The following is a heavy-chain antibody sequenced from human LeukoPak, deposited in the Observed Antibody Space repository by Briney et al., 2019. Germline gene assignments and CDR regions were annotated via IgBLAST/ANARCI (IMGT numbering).Heavy chain of an antibody. CDR3: LGAKQWLSFDI. D-gene: IGHD3-22*01. V-gene: IGHV4-39*07. CDR2: IYYSGST. CDR1: GGSISSSSYY. Sequence: SETLSLTCTVSGGSISSSSYYWDWIRQPPWKGLEWIGSIYYSGSTYYSPSLKSRVTISVDTSTNQFSLKLSSVTAADTAVYFCLGAKQWLSFDIWGQGTMVTVSS. J-gene: IGHJ3*02.